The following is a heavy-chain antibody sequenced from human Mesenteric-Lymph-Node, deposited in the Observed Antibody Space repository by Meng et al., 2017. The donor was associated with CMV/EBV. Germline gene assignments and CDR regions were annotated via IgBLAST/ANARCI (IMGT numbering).Heavy chain of an antibody. CDR1: GFSFSGSA. J-gene: IGHJ6*02. CDR2: IRSKNNDYAT. CDR3: SGTPIYAMDV. Sequence: LTCAASGFSFSGSAMHWVRQAPGKGLEWVGRIRSKNNDYATTYGASVKGRFTNSRDDSKNTAYLQMNSLKSEDTAVYYCSGTPIYAMDVWGQGTTVTVSS. V-gene: IGHV3-73*01. D-gene: IGHD2/OR15-2a*01.